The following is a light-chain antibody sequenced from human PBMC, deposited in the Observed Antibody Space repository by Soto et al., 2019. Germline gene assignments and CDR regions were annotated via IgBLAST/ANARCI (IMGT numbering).Light chain of an antibody. CDR3: QQYGSSPYT. J-gene: IGKJ2*01. Sequence: DIVLTQSPGTLSLSPGERATLSCRASQSVSSSYLAWYQQKPGQTPRLRIYGASNRATGIPDRFSGSGSGTDFTLTISRLEPEDFAMYYCQQYGSSPYTFGQGTKLEIK. CDR1: QSVSSSY. CDR2: GAS. V-gene: IGKV3-20*01.